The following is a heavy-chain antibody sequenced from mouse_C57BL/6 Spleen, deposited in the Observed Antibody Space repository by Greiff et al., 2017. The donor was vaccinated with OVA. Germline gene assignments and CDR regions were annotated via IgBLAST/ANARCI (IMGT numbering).Heavy chain of an antibody. D-gene: IGHD1-1*01. J-gene: IGHJ3*01. CDR3: TRDYYGSSTWFAY. CDR2: IDPETGGT. CDR1: GYTFTDYE. V-gene: IGHV1-15*01. Sequence: QVQLQQSGAELVRPGASVTLSCKASGYTFTDYEMHWVKQTPVHGLEWIGAIDPETGGTAYNQKFKGKAILTADKSSSTAYMELRSLTSEDSAVYDCTRDYYGSSTWFAYWGQGTLVTVSA.